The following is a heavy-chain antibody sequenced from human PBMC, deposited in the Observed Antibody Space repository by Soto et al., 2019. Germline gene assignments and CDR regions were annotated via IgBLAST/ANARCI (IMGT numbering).Heavy chain of an antibody. CDR1: GCSISSGYYY. D-gene: IGHD3-10*01. J-gene: IGHJ5*02. V-gene: IGHV4-30-4*01. CDR2: IYYSWST. Sequence: TLSLTCAVYGCSISSGYYYWSLIRQPPGKGLEWIGYIYYSWSTYYNPSLKSRVTISVDTSKNQFSLKLSSVTAADTAVYYCAGLQVRGVIIPSSGWFDPWGQGTMVTVSS. CDR3: AGLQVRGVIIPSSGWFDP.